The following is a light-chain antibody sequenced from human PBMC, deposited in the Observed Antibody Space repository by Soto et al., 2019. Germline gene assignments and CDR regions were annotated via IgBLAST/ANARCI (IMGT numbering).Light chain of an antibody. V-gene: IGKV1-39*01. CDR2: TAS. Sequence: DIQVTLSPSSLSASVGYRCTITCRASQSISNFLNWYQQTPGKAPKLLISTASTLQTGVPSRFDGSGSGTDFTLTINNLQPEDFATYYCQQSYSTSITFGQGTLLEIK. CDR1: QSISNF. J-gene: IGKJ5*01. CDR3: QQSYSTSIT.